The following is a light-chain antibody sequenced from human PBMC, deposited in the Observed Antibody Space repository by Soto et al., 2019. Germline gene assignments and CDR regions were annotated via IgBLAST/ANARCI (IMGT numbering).Light chain of an antibody. J-gene: IGLJ2*01. CDR2: DNN. Sequence: QSVLTQPPSVSAAPGQKVTISCSGSCSNIGNNYVSWYQQLPGTAPKLLIYDNNKRPSGIPDRFSGSKSGTSATLGITGLQTGDEADYYCGTWDSRLSAVVFGGGTKLTVL. CDR3: GTWDSRLSAVV. CDR1: CSNIGNNY. V-gene: IGLV1-51*01.